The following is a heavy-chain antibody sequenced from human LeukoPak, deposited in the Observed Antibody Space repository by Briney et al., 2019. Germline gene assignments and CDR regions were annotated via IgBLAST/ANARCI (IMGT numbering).Heavy chain of an antibody. V-gene: IGHV1-18*01. CDR3: ARGGGITSTH. CDR2: ISTYNGVT. D-gene: IGHD3-16*01. Sequence: ASVTVSCKTSGYTFVNFRISWVRQAPGQGLEWIGWISTYNGVTYSAPKLEGRVTLTTDASTSTAYMELANLKPDDTAVYFCARGGGITSTHWGQGTLITVSS. J-gene: IGHJ4*02. CDR1: GYTFVNFR.